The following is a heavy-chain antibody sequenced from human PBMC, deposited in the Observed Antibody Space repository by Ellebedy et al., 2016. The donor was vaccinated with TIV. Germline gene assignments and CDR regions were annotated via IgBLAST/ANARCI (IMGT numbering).Heavy chain of an antibody. Sequence: GGSLRLXCAASGFSLSNSFMSWIRQAPGKGLEWVSTLTADGRSTYFADSVKGRFTISRDNSKNTVYLQMNSLRSEDTAVYYCRPGHYCDAWGQGTLVTVSS. CDR1: GFSLSNSF. V-gene: IGHV3-23*01. CDR2: LTADGRST. CDR3: RPGHYCDA. J-gene: IGHJ4*02.